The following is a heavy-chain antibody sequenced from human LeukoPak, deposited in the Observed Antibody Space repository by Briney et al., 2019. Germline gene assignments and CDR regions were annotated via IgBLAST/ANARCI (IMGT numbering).Heavy chain of an antibody. CDR2: ISSNGGST. CDR3: VKDHIWFGELSGHDAFDI. CDR1: GFTFSSYA. J-gene: IGHJ3*02. V-gene: IGHV3-64D*09. D-gene: IGHD3-10*01. Sequence: GGSLRISCSASGFTFSSYAMHWVRQAPGKGLEYVSAISSNGGSTYYADSVKGRFTISRDNSKNTLYLQMSSLRAEDTAVYYCVKDHIWFGELSGHDAFDIWGQGTMVTVSS.